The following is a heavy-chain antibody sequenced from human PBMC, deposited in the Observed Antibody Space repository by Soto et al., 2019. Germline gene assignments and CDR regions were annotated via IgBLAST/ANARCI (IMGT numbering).Heavy chain of an antibody. CDR3: AKYRDIVVVVAAFDY. D-gene: IGHD2-15*01. J-gene: IGHJ4*02. V-gene: IGHV3-23*01. CDR2: ISGSGGST. CDR1: GFTFSSYA. Sequence: GGSLRLSCAASGFTFSSYAMSWVRQAPGKGLEWVSAISGSGGSTYYADSVKGRFTISRDNSKNTLYLQMNSLRAEDTAVYYCAKYRDIVVVVAAFDYWGQGTLVTVSS.